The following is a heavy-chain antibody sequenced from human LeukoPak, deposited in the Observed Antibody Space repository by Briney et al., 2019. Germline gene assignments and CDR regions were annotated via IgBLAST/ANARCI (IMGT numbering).Heavy chain of an antibody. J-gene: IGHJ4*02. CDR3: VRDRGTYRPIDY. CDR2: TSYTGTYI. V-gene: IGHV3-21*04. D-gene: IGHD1-26*01. CDR1: AFSLNAYN. Sequence: GGSLRLSCAASAFSLNAYNMNWVRQAPGKGLEWVSSTSYTGTYIHYADSVKGRFTISRDNAQNSLYLQMNSLRAEDTAIYYCVRDRGTYRPIDYWGQGTLVTVSS.